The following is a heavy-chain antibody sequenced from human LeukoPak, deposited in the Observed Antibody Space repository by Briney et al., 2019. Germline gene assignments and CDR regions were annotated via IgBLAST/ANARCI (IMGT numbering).Heavy chain of an antibody. CDR1: GFTFSSYS. CDR3: ARDREIAARLSYYYYGMDV. J-gene: IGHJ6*02. V-gene: IGHV3-48*02. D-gene: IGHD6-6*01. Sequence: GGSLRLSCAASGFTFSSYSMNWVRQAPGKGLEWVSYISSSSSTIYYADSVKGRFTISRDNAKNSLYLQMNSLRDEDTAVYYCARDREIAARLSYYYYGMDVWGQGTTVTVSS. CDR2: ISSSSSTI.